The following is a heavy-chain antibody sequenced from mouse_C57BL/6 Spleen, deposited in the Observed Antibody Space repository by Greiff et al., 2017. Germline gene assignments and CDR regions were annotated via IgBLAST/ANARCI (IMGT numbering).Heavy chain of an antibody. Sequence: VQLQQSGAELVKPGASVKLSCTASGYTFTEYTIHWVKQRSGQGLEWIGWFYPGSGSIKYNEKFKDKATLTADKSSSTVYMELSRLTSEDSAVYFCARHEEDGYALYYAMDYWGQGTSVTGSS. D-gene: IGHD2-2*01. CDR1: GYTFTEYT. CDR2: FYPGSGSI. J-gene: IGHJ4*01. V-gene: IGHV1-62-2*01. CDR3: ARHEEDGYALYYAMDY.